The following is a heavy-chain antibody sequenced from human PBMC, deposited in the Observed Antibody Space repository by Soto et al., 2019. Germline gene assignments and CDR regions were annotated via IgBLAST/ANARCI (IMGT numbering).Heavy chain of an antibody. V-gene: IGHV4-30-2*01. CDR1: GGSISSGGYS. CDR3: ARTYYYDSSGYPNWFDP. CDR2: IYHSGST. D-gene: IGHD3-22*01. J-gene: IGHJ5*02. Sequence: SETLSLTCAVSGGSISSGGYSWSWIRQPPGKGLEWIGYIYHSGSTYYNPSLKSRVTISVDRSKNQFSLELSSVTAADTAVYYCARTYYYDSSGYPNWFDPWGQGTLVTVSS.